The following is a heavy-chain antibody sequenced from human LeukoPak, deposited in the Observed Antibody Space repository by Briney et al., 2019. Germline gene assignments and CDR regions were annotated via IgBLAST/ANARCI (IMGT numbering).Heavy chain of an antibody. CDR1: GGSISSSY. Sequence: SETLSLTCTVSGGSISSSYWSWIRQPPGKGLEWIGYIYYSGSTNYNPSLKSRVTISVDTSKNQFSLKLSSVTAADTAVYYCARLVSTVTTVFDYWGQGTLVTVSS. D-gene: IGHD4-17*01. CDR2: IYYSGST. V-gene: IGHV4-59*01. CDR3: ARLVSTVTTVFDY. J-gene: IGHJ4*02.